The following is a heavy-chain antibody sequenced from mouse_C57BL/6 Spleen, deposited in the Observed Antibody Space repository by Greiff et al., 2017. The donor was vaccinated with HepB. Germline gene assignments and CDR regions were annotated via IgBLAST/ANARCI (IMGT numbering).Heavy chain of an antibody. CDR3: ARDGYGNYVGWYFDV. D-gene: IGHD2-1*01. Sequence: EVQGVESGGGLVKPGGSLKLSCAASGFTFSSYAMSWVRQTPEKRLEWVATISDGGSYTYYPDNVKGRFTISRDNAKNNLYLQMSHLKSEDTAMYYCARDGYGNYVGWYFDVWGTGTTVTVSS. CDR1: GFTFSSYA. J-gene: IGHJ1*03. V-gene: IGHV5-4*01. CDR2: ISDGGSYT.